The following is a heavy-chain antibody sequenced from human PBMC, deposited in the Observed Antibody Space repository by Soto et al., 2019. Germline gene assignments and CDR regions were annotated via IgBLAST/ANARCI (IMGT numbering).Heavy chain of an antibody. CDR1: GFNFGDYA. J-gene: IGHJ4*02. CDR2: ISGDGINK. D-gene: IGHD4-17*01. Sequence: GGSLRLSCSCSGFNFGDYAINWVLQAPGKGLEWVAVISGDGINKYIPDSVKGRFVISRDNSKNSVFLQMSSLGPQDTATYYCARRLTTSVTAMGYWGQGTLVTVSS. CDR3: ARRLTTSVTAMGY. V-gene: IGHV3-30*09.